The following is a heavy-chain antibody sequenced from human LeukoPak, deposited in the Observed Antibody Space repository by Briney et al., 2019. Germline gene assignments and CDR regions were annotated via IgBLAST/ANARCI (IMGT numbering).Heavy chain of an antibody. J-gene: IGHJ5*02. CDR3: AKDGNWASVS. CDR2: IRHDGTDQ. Sequence: GGSLRLSCVGSGFTFSVHWVRQVPGKGLEWLTFIRHDGTDQHYADSVRGRFTISRDNSKNTVYLQMNSLRPGDTAPYYCAKDGNWASVSWGQGTLVTVSS. D-gene: IGHD7-27*01. V-gene: IGHV3-30*02. CDR1: GFTFS.